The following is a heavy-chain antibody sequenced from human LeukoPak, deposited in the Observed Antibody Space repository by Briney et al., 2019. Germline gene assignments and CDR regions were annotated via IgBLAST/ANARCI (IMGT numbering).Heavy chain of an antibody. CDR1: GFTFSSYA. D-gene: IGHD3-10*01. CDR2: ISYDGSNK. V-gene: IGHV3-30*04. Sequence: SGGSLRLSCAASGFTFSSYAMHWVRQAPGKGLEWVAVISYDGSNKYYADSVEGRFTISRDNSKNTLYLQMNSLRAEDTAVYYCAREGVYYGSGSYGDYWGQGTLVTVSS. CDR3: AREGVYYGSGSYGDY. J-gene: IGHJ4*02.